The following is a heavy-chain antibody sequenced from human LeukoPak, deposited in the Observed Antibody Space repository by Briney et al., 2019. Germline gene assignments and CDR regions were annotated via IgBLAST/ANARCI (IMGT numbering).Heavy chain of an antibody. CDR2: IRQDGDTK. CDR3: ARSLPYGTTWYGRSDF. CDR1: GFTFSSYG. D-gene: IGHD6-13*01. J-gene: IGHJ4*02. Sequence: GGSLRLSCAASGFTFSSYGMHWVRQAPGKGLEWVANIRQDGDTKYYVDSVKGRFTISRDNAMNSLYLQMNSLRAEDTAIYYCARSLPYGTTWYGRSDFWGQGTLVTVSS. V-gene: IGHV3-7*03.